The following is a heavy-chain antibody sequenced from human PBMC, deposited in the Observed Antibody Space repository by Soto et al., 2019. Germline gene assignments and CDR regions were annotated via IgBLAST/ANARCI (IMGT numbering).Heavy chain of an antibody. CDR1: GFMFSRYV. J-gene: IGHJ4*02. Sequence: GGSLRLSCAASGFMFSRYVMSWVRQAPGRGPEWVSAIRTSSGSGSRTYYADSVKGRFTISRDNSKNTLYLQMNSLRAEDTAVYYCAKDWQRLFHFDYWGQGTLVTVSS. CDR2: IRTSSGSGSRT. D-gene: IGHD6-25*01. CDR3: AKDWQRLFHFDY. V-gene: IGHV3-23*01.